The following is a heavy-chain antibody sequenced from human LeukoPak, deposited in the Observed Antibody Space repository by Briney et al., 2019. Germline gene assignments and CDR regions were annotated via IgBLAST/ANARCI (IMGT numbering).Heavy chain of an antibody. CDR1: GGSISSGGYY. CDR2: IYYSGST. V-gene: IGHV4-31*03. CDR3: ARAAWFGELLAAFDI. J-gene: IGHJ3*02. Sequence: SEILSLTCTVSGGSISSGGYYWSWIRQHPGKGLEWIGYIYYSGSTYYNPSLKRRVTISVDTSKNQFSLKLSSVTAADTAVYYCARAAWFGELLAAFDIWGQGTMVTVSS. D-gene: IGHD3-10*01.